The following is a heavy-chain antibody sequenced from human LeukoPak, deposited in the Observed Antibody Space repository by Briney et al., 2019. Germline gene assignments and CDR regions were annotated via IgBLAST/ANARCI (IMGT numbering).Heavy chain of an antibody. V-gene: IGHV3-23*01. Sequence: GGSLRLSCAASGFTFSSYAMSWVRQAPGKGLEWVSAISGSGGSTYYADSVKGRFTISRDNAKNSLYLQMNSLRAEDTALYYCARGGILFLDWGQGTLVTVSS. CDR2: ISGSGGST. J-gene: IGHJ4*02. D-gene: IGHD2/OR15-2a*01. CDR3: ARGGILFLD. CDR1: GFTFSSYA.